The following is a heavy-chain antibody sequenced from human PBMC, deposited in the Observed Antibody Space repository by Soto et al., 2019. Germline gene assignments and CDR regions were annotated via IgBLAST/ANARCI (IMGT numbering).Heavy chain of an antibody. D-gene: IGHD6-6*01. J-gene: IGHJ4*02. CDR3: TKSSGGSSSVGMDY. Sequence: GGSLRLSCAGSGFIFKNYARNWVRQAPSKGLEWVASITRDGYNKYYADSVKGRFTISRDNSRDTLSLQMTALRTEDSSIYYCTKSSGGSSSVGMDYWGQGTRVTVYS. CDR1: GFIFKNYA. V-gene: IGHV3-30*04. CDR2: ITRDGYNK.